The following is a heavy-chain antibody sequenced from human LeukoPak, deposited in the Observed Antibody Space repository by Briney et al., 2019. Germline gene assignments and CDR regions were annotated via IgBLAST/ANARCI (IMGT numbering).Heavy chain of an antibody. CDR1: GGSISGSSYY. Sequence: SETLSLTCTVSGGSISGSSYYWGWIRQPPGKGLEWIGSIYYSGSTYYNPSLKSRVTISVDTSKNQFSLKLSSVTAADTAVYYCARLVIAAAGKDYWGQGTLVTVSS. J-gene: IGHJ4*02. D-gene: IGHD6-13*01. CDR2: IYYSGST. V-gene: IGHV4-39*01. CDR3: ARLVIAAAGKDY.